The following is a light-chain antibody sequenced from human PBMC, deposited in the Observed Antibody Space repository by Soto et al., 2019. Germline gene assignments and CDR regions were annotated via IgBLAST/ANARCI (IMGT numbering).Light chain of an antibody. V-gene: IGLV1-47*01. CDR1: SSNIGSNY. Sequence: QSVLTQPPSASGTPGQRVTISCSGSSSNIGSNYVYWYQQLPGTAPKLLIYRNNQRPSGVPDRISGSRSGTSASLAISGLRSEDEADYYCATWDDSLSGRGVFGTGTKRTVL. CDR3: ATWDDSLSGRGV. CDR2: RNN. J-gene: IGLJ1*01.